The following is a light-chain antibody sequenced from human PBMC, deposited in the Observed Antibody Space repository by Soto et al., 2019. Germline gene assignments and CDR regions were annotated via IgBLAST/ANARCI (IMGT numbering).Light chain of an antibody. V-gene: IGKV3-20*01. CDR1: QSLSSNY. Sequence: EIVLTQSPGTLSLSPGERATLSCRASQSLSSNYLAWHQRKPGQAPRLLMCGAFSRASGIPDRFSGSGSGTDFTLTINMVEPEDAAVYYCQQYYSSITFGQGTRLEIK. J-gene: IGKJ5*01. CDR3: QQYYSSIT. CDR2: GAF.